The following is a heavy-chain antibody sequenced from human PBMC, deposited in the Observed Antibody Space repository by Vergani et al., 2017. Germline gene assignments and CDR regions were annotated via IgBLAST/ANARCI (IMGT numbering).Heavy chain of an antibody. CDR3: ARVQNGGYMDV. D-gene: IGHD3-10*01. V-gene: IGHV3-48*01. CDR1: GFTFSSYS. J-gene: IGHJ6*03. CDR2: ISPSSTTI. Sequence: EVHLVESGGNLVQPGGSLRLSCAASGFTFSSYSMNWVRQAPGKGLEWVSYISPSSTTIYYADSVKGRFTISRDNVKNSLYLQMNSLRAEDTAVYYCARVQNGGYMDVWGKGTTVTVSS.